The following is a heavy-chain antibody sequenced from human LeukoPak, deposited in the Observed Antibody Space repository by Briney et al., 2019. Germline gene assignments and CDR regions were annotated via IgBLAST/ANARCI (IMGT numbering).Heavy chain of an antibody. CDR1: GFTFSSYE. CDR3: ARSTTTSLFDY. J-gene: IGHJ4*02. Sequence: PGGSLRLSCAASGFTFSSYEMNWVRQAPGKGLEWVSFITSDGSTIFYADPVKGRFTISRDNAKNSLYLQMNSLRAEDTAVYYCARSTTTSLFDYWGQGTLVAVSS. D-gene: IGHD1-1*01. CDR2: ITSDGSTI. V-gene: IGHV3-48*03.